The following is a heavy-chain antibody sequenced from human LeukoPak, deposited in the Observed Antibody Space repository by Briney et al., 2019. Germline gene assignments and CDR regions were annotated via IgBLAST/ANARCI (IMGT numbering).Heavy chain of an antibody. J-gene: IGHJ4*02. D-gene: IGHD2-15*01. CDR2: IYYSGST. CDR3: ARAIGYCSGGSCYGFDY. CDR1: GGSISSGGYY. V-gene: IGHV4-31*03. Sequence: SETLSLTCTVSGGSISSGGYYWSWIRQHPGKGLEWIGYIYYSGSTYYNPSLKSRVTISVDTSKNQFSLKLSSVTAADTAVYYCARAIGYCSGGSCYGFDYWGQGTLVAVSS.